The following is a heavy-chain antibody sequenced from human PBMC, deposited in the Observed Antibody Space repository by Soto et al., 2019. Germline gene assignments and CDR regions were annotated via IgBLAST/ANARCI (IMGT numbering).Heavy chain of an antibody. J-gene: IGHJ4*02. D-gene: IGHD3-3*01. CDR1: GYTFTSYD. Sequence: GASVKVSCKASGYTFTSYDINWVRQATGQGLEWMGWVNPNSGNTGYAQKFQGRVTMTRNTSISTAYMELSSLRSEDTAVYYCARRVGDYDFWSGYFDYYFDYWGQGTLVTVSS. CDR2: VNPNSGNT. CDR3: ARRVGDYDFWSGYFDYYFDY. V-gene: IGHV1-8*01.